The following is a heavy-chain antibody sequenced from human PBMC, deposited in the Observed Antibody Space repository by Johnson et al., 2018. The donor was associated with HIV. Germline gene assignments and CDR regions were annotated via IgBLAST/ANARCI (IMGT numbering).Heavy chain of an antibody. CDR1: GLSLSAYG. J-gene: IGHJ3*02. CDR3: AREWSNTRWTYGLDI. D-gene: IGHD4-17*01. Sequence: QVKLVESGGGVVQPGTSLRLSCEASGLSLSAYGLHWVRQAPGKGLEWLAVIWPDGSNRFYADSVKGRFTISRDNSKNTLSLQMNSLRADDTAVYYCAREWSNTRWTYGLDIWGQGTMVTVSS. V-gene: IGHV3-33*01. CDR2: IWPDGSNR.